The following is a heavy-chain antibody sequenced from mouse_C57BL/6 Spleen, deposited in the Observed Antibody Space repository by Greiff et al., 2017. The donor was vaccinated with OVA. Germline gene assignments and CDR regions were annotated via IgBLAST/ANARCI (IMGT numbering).Heavy chain of an antibody. CDR1: GFTFSDYG. Sequence: EVQGVESGGGLVKPGGSLKLSCAASGFTFSDYGMHWVRQAPGKGLEWVAYISSGTSTIYYADTVKGRFTISSDNAKNTLFLQMTSLRAEDTAMYYCARGGIYYWYFDVWGTGTTVTVSS. CDR3: ARGGIYYWYFDV. V-gene: IGHV5-17*01. CDR2: ISSGTSTI. D-gene: IGHD1-1*01. J-gene: IGHJ1*03.